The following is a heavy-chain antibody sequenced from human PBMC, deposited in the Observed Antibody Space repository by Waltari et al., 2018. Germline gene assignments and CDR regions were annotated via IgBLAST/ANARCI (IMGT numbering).Heavy chain of an antibody. J-gene: IGHJ4*02. CDR3: ARDLFYYDSSGEDY. Sequence: QVQLVESGGGVVQPGRSLRLSCAASGFTFSSYAMHWVRQAPGQGLEWVGVISKDVSNKYYADSVKGRFTISRDNSKNTLYLQMNSLRAEDTAVYYWARDLFYYDSSGEDYWGQGTLVTVSS. CDR1: GFTFSSYA. D-gene: IGHD3-22*01. CDR2: ISKDVSNK. V-gene: IGHV3-30*01.